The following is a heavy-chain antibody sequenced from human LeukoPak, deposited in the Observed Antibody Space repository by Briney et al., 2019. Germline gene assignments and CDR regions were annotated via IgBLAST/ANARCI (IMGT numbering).Heavy chain of an antibody. CDR2: IWYDGSNK. V-gene: IGHV3-33*08. D-gene: IGHD2-15*01. Sequence: SGGSLRLSCAASAFTFSYYAMSWVRQAPGKGLEWVAVIWYDGSNKYYADSVKGRFTISRDNSKNTLYLQMNSLRAEDTAVYYCAREGVCSGGSCSNFDYWGQGTLVTVSS. CDR1: AFTFSYYA. J-gene: IGHJ4*02. CDR3: AREGVCSGGSCSNFDY.